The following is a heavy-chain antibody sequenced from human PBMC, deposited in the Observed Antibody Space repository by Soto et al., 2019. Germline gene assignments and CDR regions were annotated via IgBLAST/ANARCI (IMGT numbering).Heavy chain of an antibody. D-gene: IGHD6-6*01. V-gene: IGHV1-69*13. CDR2: IIPIFGTA. CDR3: ARDSWGIAARPNYYYYGMDV. J-gene: IGHJ6*02. Sequence: SVKVSCKASGGTFSSYAISWVRQAPGQGLEWMGGIIPIFGTANYAQKFQGRVTITADESTSTAYMELSSLRSEDTAVYYCARDSWGIAARPNYYYYGMDVWGQGTTVTVS. CDR1: GGTFSSYA.